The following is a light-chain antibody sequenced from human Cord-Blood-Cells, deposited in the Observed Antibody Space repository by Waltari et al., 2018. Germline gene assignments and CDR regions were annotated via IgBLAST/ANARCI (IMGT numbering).Light chain of an antibody. CDR1: SSAFGGYNH. J-gene: IGLJ2*01. CDR2: DVC. V-gene: IGLV2-14*01. CDR3: SSYTSSSTVV. Sequence: QSALTPPPSVSGSPGQSITISCTGTSSAFGGYNHVPWYQQHPGKAPKLIVYDVCNPPSGVFNRFSGSKAGNTASLTISGLQAEDEADYYCSSYTSSSTVVVGGGAKLTVL.